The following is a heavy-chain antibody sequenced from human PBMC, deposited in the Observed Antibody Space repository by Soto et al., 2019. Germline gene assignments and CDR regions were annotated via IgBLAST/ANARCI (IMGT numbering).Heavy chain of an antibody. V-gene: IGHV4-39*01. D-gene: IGHD3-10*01. Sequence: QLQLQESGPGQVKPSETLSLTCTVSGGSISSSSYYWGWIRQPPGKGLEWIGRIYYSGSTYYNPPXXXRXXLSVDPSKNQFSLKLSSVTAADTAVYYCATLWGQDWGQGTLVTVSS. CDR1: GGSISSSSYY. J-gene: IGHJ4*02. CDR2: IYYSGST. CDR3: ATLWGQD.